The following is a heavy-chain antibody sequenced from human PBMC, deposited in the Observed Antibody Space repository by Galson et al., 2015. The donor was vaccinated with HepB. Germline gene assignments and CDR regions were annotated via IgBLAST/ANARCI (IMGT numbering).Heavy chain of an antibody. Sequence: SLRLSCAASGFTFSSYAMHWVRQAPGKGLEWVAVISYDGSNKYYADSVKGRFTISRDNSKNTLYLQMNSLRAEDTAVYYCARAWFGDWDAFGYWGQGTLVTVSS. CDR2: ISYDGSNK. J-gene: IGHJ4*02. CDR3: ARAWFGDWDAFGY. V-gene: IGHV3-30*04. CDR1: GFTFSSYA. D-gene: IGHD3-10*01.